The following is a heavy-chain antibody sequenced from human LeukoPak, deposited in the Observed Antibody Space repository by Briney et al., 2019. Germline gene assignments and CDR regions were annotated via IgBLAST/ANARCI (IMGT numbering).Heavy chain of an antibody. D-gene: IGHD1-26*01. J-gene: IGHJ5*02. V-gene: IGHV4-30-4*01. Sequence: SETLSLTCTVSGGSISSGDYYWSWTRQPPGKGLEWIGYIYYSGSTYYNPSLKSRVTISVDTSKNQFSLKLSSVTTADTAVYYCAREYVDSDPTWLDPWGQGTLVTVSS. CDR1: GGSISSGDYY. CDR3: AREYVDSDPTWLDP. CDR2: IYYSGST.